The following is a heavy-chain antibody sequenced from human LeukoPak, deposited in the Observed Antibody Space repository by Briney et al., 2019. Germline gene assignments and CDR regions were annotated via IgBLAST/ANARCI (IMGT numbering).Heavy chain of an antibody. D-gene: IGHD6-13*01. CDR3: ARRPIAAAGWFDP. J-gene: IGHJ5*02. CDR2: IYYSGST. CDR1: GGSISSYY. Sequence: MSSETLSLTCTVSGGSISSYYWSWIRQPPGKGLEWIGYIYYSGSTNYNPSLKSRVTISVDTSKNQFSLKLSSVTAADTAVYYCARRPIAAAGWFDPWGQGTLVTVSS. V-gene: IGHV4-59*08.